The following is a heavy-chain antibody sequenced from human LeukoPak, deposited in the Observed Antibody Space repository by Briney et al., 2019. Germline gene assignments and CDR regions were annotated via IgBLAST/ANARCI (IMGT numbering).Heavy chain of an antibody. D-gene: IGHD1-26*01. Sequence: GGTLRLSCAASGFTFSSYGMNWVRQAPGKGLEWVSSITTSSTYIYYADSVKGRFTISRDNAKNSLYLQMNSLRAEDTAIYYCARDPYSGNYGDYYYYYMDVWGKGTTVTISS. V-gene: IGHV3-21*01. CDR1: GFTFSSYG. CDR3: ARDPYSGNYGDYYYYYMDV. J-gene: IGHJ6*03. CDR2: ITTSSTYI.